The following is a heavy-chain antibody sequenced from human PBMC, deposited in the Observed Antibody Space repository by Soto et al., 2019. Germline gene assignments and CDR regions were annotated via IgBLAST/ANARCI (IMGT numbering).Heavy chain of an antibody. CDR1: GFTFSGSA. CDR2: IRSKANSYAT. V-gene: IGHV3-73*01. CDR3: TRQQPKGAFDP. D-gene: IGHD3-16*01. J-gene: IGHJ5*02. Sequence: PGGSLRLSCAAYGFTFSGSAMHWVRQASGKGLEWVGRIRSKANSYATAYAASVKGRFTISRDDSKNTAYLQMNSLKTEDTAVYFCTRQQPKGAFDPWGQGTLVTVS.